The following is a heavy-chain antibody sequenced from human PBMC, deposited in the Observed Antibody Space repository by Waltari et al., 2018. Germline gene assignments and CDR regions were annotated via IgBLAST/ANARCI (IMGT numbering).Heavy chain of an antibody. V-gene: IGHV3-9*01. D-gene: IGHD6-13*01. CDR2: ISWNSGSI. CDR3: AKDRTAAFDAFDI. Sequence: EVQLVETGGGLIQPGGSLRLSCAASGFTLDAYAMPWVRQAPGKGLEWVSGISWNSGSICYADSVKGRFTISRDNAKNSLYLQMNSLRAEDTALYYCAKDRTAAFDAFDIWGQGTMVTVSS. J-gene: IGHJ3*02. CDR1: GFTLDAYA.